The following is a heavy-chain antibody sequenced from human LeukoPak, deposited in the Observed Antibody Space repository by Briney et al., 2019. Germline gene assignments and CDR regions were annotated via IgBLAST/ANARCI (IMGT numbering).Heavy chain of an antibody. CDR2: IGAYNGNT. V-gene: IGHV1-18*01. J-gene: IGHJ4*02. CDR3: ARDSAELVPGYSDY. D-gene: IGHD6-13*01. CDR1: GYTFTSYG. Sequence: ASVKVSCKASGYTFTSYGISWVRQAPGQGLEWMGWIGAYNGNTNYAQKLQGRVTMTTDTSTSTAYMELRSLRSDDTAVYYCARDSAELVPGYSDYWGQGTLVTVSS.